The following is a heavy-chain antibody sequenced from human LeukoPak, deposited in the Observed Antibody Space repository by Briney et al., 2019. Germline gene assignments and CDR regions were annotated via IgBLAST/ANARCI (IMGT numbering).Heavy chain of an antibody. Sequence: PGGSLRLSCVASGFAFSSYAMSWVRQAPGKGLEWVSAISGSGGSTYYADSVKGRFTISRDNSKNTLYLQMNSLRAEDTAIYYCLRVATTGYWYFDLWGRSTLVTVSS. J-gene: IGHJ2*01. CDR2: ISGSGGST. V-gene: IGHV3-23*01. CDR3: LRVATTGYWYFDL. D-gene: IGHD2-15*01. CDR1: GFAFSSYA.